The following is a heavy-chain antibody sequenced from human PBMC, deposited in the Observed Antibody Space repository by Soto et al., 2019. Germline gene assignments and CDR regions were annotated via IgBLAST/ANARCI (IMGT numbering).Heavy chain of an antibody. CDR2: IYPNGSP. CDR3: ARVGMIGTILGSWFDP. CDR1: GVSISTYY. Sequence: SETLSLTCAVSGVSISTYYWTWIRHPAGKGLEWIGRIYPNGSPNYNPSLKSRVTMSVDPSKNHFSLNLRSVTAADTAVYYCARVGMIGTILGSWFDPWGRGTLVTVSS. D-gene: IGHD2-21*01. V-gene: IGHV4-4*07. J-gene: IGHJ5*02.